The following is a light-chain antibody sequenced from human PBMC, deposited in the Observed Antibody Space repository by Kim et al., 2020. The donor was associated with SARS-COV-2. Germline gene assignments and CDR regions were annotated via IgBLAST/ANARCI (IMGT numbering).Light chain of an antibody. J-gene: IGLJ3*02. CDR3: QVWDTTVGV. Sequence: SVALGQTARIPCGGNNIGSKNVPWYQQRPGQAPVLLIYKDTSRPSGIPERFSGSNSGNTATLTISRAQAGDEADYYCQVWDTTVGVFGGGTQLTVL. CDR1: NIGSKN. CDR2: KDT. V-gene: IGLV3-9*01.